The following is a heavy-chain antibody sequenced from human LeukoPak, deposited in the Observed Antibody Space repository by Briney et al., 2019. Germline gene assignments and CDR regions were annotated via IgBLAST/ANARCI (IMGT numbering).Heavy chain of an antibody. CDR1: GFTFSSYG. V-gene: IGHV3-23*01. CDR3: AKGPIPGFDY. CDR2: INGNGGST. Sequence: GGTLRLSCAASGFTFSSYGMSWVRQAPGKGLEWVSSINGNGGSTYYADSVKGRFTISRDNSKSTLYLQMNSLRAEDTAVYYCAKGPIPGFDYWGQGALVTVSS. J-gene: IGHJ4*02.